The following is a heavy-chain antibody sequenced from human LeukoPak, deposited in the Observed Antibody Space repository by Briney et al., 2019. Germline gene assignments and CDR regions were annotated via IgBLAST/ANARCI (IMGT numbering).Heavy chain of an antibody. Sequence: PGGSLRLSCAASEFSVGSNYMTWVRQAPGKGLEWVSLIYSGGSTYYADSVKGRFTIARDNAKNSLYLQMNSLRAEDTALYYCAREKPFYDSSGYYYPIAFDYWGQGTLVTVSS. J-gene: IGHJ4*02. CDR1: EFSVGSNY. D-gene: IGHD3-22*01. CDR3: AREKPFYDSSGYYYPIAFDY. V-gene: IGHV3-53*01. CDR2: IYSGGST.